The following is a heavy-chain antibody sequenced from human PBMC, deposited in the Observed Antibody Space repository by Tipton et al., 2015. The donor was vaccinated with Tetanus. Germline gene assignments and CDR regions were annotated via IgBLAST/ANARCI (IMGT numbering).Heavy chain of an antibody. Sequence: TLSLTCNVSGGSLSSRYWSWIRQTAGKGLEWIGRIDASGSTDYNPSLKSQATMSVDTSENQFSLKLSSVIAADTAIYYCARVRSAAYTTNWYSGDNWFDPWGQGTLVTVSS. D-gene: IGHD6-13*01. V-gene: IGHV4-4*07. CDR1: GGSLSSRY. CDR2: IDASGST. CDR3: ARVRSAAYTTNWYSGDNWFDP. J-gene: IGHJ5*02.